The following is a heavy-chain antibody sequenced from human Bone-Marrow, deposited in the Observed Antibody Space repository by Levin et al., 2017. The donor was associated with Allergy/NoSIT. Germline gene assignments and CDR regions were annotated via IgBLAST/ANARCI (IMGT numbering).Heavy chain of an antibody. CDR3: ARDATMVRGVSPGGEKPPYYFDY. D-gene: IGHD3-10*01. CDR2: ISAYNGNT. J-gene: IGHJ4*02. CDR1: GYTFTSYG. Sequence: ASVKVSCKASGYTFTSYGISWVRQAPGQGLEWMGWISAYNGNTNYAQKLQGRVTMTTDTSTSTAYMELRSLRSDDTAVYYCARDATMVRGVSPGGEKPPYYFDYWGQGTLVTVSS. V-gene: IGHV1-18*01.